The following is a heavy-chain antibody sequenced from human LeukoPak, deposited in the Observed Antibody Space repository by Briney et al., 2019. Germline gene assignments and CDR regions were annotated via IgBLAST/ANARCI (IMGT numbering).Heavy chain of an antibody. CDR2: IIPIFGTA. V-gene: IGHV1-69*06. D-gene: IGHD5-18*01. CDR3: AREGYSYGFDY. J-gene: IGHJ4*02. Sequence: SVKVSCKASGGTFSSYAISWVRQAPGQGLEWMGGIIPIFGTANYAQKFQGRVTITADKSTSTAYMELSSLRSGDTAVYYCAREGYSYGFDYWGQGTLVTVSS. CDR1: GGTFSSYA.